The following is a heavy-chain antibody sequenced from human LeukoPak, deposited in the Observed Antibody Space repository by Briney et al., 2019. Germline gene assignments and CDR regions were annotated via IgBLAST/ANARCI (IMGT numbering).Heavy chain of an antibody. CDR3: ARGPPRGKYYYMDV. CDR2: IGTASDT. CDR1: GFTFSSFD. Sequence: GGSLRLSCAASGFTFSSFDMHWVRQPTGQGLEWVSTIGTASDTYYPGSVAGRFTLSRDNAKNSLYLQMNSLTAGDTAVYYCARGPPRGKYYYMDVWGKGTTVTVSS. J-gene: IGHJ6*03. V-gene: IGHV3-13*01. D-gene: IGHD1-1*01.